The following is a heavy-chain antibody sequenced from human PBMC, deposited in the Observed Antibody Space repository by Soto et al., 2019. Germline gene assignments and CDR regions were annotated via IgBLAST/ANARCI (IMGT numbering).Heavy chain of an antibody. V-gene: IGHV3-30-3*01. Sequence: QVQLVESGGGVVQPGKSLRLSCAASGFTFSDYTMHWVRQAPGKGLEWVVLISYDGSNQYYADSVKGRFTVSRDNSKNTRYLQMNSLRAEDTAVYYCARDLGGLDFDYWGQGTLVTVSS. CDR2: ISYDGSNQ. D-gene: IGHD3-16*01. CDR3: ARDLGGLDFDY. J-gene: IGHJ4*02. CDR1: GFTFSDYT.